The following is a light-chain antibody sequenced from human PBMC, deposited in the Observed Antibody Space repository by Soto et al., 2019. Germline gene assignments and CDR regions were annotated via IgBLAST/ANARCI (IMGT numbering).Light chain of an antibody. CDR1: SSDVGGYNY. CDR3: RSFTSSSPLVV. V-gene: IGLV2-14*01. CDR2: DVS. J-gene: IGLJ2*01. Sequence: QSALTQPASVSGSPGQSITISCTGTSSDVGGYNYVSWYQQHPGKAPKLMIYDVSNRPSGVSNRFSGSKSGNTASLTISGLQAEDEADYYCRSFTSSSPLVVFGGGTQVTVL.